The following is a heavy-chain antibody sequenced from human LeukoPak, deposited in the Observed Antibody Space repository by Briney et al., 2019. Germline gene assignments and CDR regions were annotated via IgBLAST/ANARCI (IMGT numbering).Heavy chain of an antibody. CDR2: ISSRGTTI. D-gene: IGHD2-15*01. CDR3: ARDSIVDGAFDI. Sequence: GGSLRFSCAASGFTFSSYEMNWVRQAPGKGLEWVSYISSRGTTIYNADSVKGRFTISRDNAKNSLYLQMNSLRAEDTAVYCCARDSIVDGAFDIWGQGTMVTVSS. V-gene: IGHV3-48*03. J-gene: IGHJ3*02. CDR1: GFTFSSYE.